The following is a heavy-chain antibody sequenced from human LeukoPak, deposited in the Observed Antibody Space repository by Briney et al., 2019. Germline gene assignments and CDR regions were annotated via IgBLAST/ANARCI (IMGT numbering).Heavy chain of an antibody. J-gene: IGHJ5*02. CDR1: GFTFSSYA. CDR3: AKDPYCSSTSCFSYNWFDP. D-gene: IGHD2-2*01. CDR2: ISGSGGST. V-gene: IGHV3-23*01. Sequence: PGGSLRLSCAASGFTFSSYAMSWVRQAPGKGLEWVSAISGSGGSTYYADSVKGRFTISRDNSKNTLYLQMNSLRAEDTAVHYCAKDPYCSSTSCFSYNWFDPWGQGTLVTVSS.